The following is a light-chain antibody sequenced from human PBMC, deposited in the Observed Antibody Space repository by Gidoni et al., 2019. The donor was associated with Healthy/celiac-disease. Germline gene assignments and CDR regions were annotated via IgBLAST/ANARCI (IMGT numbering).Light chain of an antibody. J-gene: IGKJ1*01. Sequence: DIVMTQSPDSLAVSLGERATINCKSSQSVLYSSTNKNYLAWYQQKPGQPPKLLIYWASTRESGVPDRFSGSGSGTDFTLTISSLQAEDVAVYYCQQYYSTPWTFXQXTKVEIK. CDR1: QSVLYSSTNKNY. CDR2: WAS. V-gene: IGKV4-1*01. CDR3: QQYYSTPWT.